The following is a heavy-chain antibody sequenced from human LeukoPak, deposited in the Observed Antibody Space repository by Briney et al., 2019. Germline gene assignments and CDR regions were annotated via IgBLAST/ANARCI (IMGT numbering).Heavy chain of an antibody. CDR1: GGSISSSSYY. D-gene: IGHD3-22*01. Sequence: SETLSLTCTVSGGSISSSSYYWGWIRQPPGKGLEWIGSIYYSGSTYYNPSLKSRVTISVDTSKNQFSLKLSSVTAADTAVYYCARQLYDSSGPQYYFDYWGQGTLVTVSS. J-gene: IGHJ4*02. CDR3: ARQLYDSSGPQYYFDY. CDR2: IYYSGST. V-gene: IGHV4-39*07.